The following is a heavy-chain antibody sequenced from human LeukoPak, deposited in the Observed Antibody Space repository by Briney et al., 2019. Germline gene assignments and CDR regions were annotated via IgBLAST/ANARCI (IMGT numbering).Heavy chain of an antibody. CDR3: ARDRGGGSGSYYNVGFRPGWFDP. Sequence: SETLSLTCTVSGGSISSYYWSWIRQPAGKGLELIGLIYTSGSTNYNPSLKSRVTISVDTSKNQFSLKLSSVTAADTAVYYCARDRGGGSGSYYNVGFRPGWFDPWGQGTLVTVSS. J-gene: IGHJ5*02. V-gene: IGHV4-4*07. CDR1: GGSISSYY. CDR2: IYTSGST. D-gene: IGHD3-10*01.